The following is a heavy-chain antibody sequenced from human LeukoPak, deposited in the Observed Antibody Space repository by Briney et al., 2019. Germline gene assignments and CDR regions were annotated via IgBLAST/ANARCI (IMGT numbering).Heavy chain of an antibody. CDR1: GGPITVYH. D-gene: IGHD1-26*01. Sequence: SETLSLTCSVSGGPITVYHWIWIRQPPGKGLEFIGYIHYTGSTNYNSSLTSRISISTDTSKNQFSLKMTSVTAADTAVYYCARVGLGRSYELWGQGTLVTVSS. J-gene: IGHJ4*02. V-gene: IGHV4-59*12. CDR3: ARVGLGRSYEL. CDR2: IHYTGST.